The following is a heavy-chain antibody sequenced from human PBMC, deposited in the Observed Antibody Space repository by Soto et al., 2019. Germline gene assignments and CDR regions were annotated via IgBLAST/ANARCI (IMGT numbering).Heavy chain of an antibody. CDR2: ISAYNGNT. D-gene: IGHD2-15*01. Sequence: QVQLVQSGAEVKKPGASVKVSCKASGYTFTSYGISWVRQAPGQGLEWMGWISAYNGNTNYAQKLQGRVTMTTDTXTXTXXMELRSLRSDDTAVYYCARSGCSGGSCYSATHHDYWGQGTLVTVSS. J-gene: IGHJ4*02. V-gene: IGHV1-18*01. CDR3: ARSGCSGGSCYSATHHDY. CDR1: GYTFTSYG.